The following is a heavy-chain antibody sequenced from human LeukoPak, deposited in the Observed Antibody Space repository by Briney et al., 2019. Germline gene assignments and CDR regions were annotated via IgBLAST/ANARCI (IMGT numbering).Heavy chain of an antibody. V-gene: IGHV3-21*01. Sequence: GGSLRLSCVASGFTFSSSYSLNWVRQAPGKGLEWVSSISSSSSYVYYADSVKGRFTISRDNAKNSLYLQMNSLRAEDTAVYYCASQTEYYFDYWGQGTLVTVSS. J-gene: IGHJ4*02. CDR2: ISSSSSYV. CDR1: GFTFSSSYS. D-gene: IGHD1-1*01. CDR3: ASQTEYYFDY.